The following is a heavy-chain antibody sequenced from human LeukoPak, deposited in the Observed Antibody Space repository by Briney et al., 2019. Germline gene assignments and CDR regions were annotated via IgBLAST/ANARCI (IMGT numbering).Heavy chain of an antibody. CDR1: GYSLSSGYY. CDR2: IYNSGST. V-gene: IGHV4-38-2*02. CDR3: AREYCSGGSGVLCYYMDV. J-gene: IGHJ6*03. Sequence: SETLSLTCAVSGYSLSSGYYWGWIRQPPGKGLEWIGSIYNSGSTYYNPSLKSRVTISVDTSKNQFSLKLSSVTAADTAVYYCAREYCSGGSGVLCYYMDVWGKGTTVTVSS. D-gene: IGHD2-15*01.